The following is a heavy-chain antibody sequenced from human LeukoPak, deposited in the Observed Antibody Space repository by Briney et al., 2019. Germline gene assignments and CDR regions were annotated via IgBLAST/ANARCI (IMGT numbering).Heavy chain of an antibody. J-gene: IGHJ4*02. Sequence: ASVKVSCKASGGTFSRYAINWVRQAPGQGLEWMGGIIPIFGTANYAQKFQGRVTITADESTSTAYMELGSLRSEDTAVYYCARSRGSCYSCGDYWGQGTLVTVSS. D-gene: IGHD2-15*01. CDR1: GGTFSRYA. CDR2: IIPIFGTA. CDR3: ARSRGSCYSCGDY. V-gene: IGHV1-69*13.